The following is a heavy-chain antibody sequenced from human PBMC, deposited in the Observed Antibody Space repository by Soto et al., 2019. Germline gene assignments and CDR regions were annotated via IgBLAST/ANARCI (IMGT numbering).Heavy chain of an antibody. CDR3: ARDRDSGYYYYGMDV. V-gene: IGHV4-31*03. CDR2: IYYSGST. D-gene: IGHD6-19*01. Sequence: SETLSLTCTFSVGSISSGGYYCSWIRQHPGKGLEWIGYIYYSGSTYYNPSLKSRVTISVDKSKNQFSLKLSSVTAADTAVYYCARDRDSGYYYYGMDVWGQGTTVSVSS. J-gene: IGHJ6*02. CDR1: VGSISSGGYY.